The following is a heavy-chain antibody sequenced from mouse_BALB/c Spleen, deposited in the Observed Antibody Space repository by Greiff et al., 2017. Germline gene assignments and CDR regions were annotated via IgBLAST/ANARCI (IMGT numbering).Heavy chain of an antibody. D-gene: IGHD1-1*01. V-gene: IGHV3-8*02. CDR1: GDSITSGY. Sequence: EVQLQESGPSLVKPSQTLSLTCSVTGDSITSGYWNWIRKFPGNKLEHMGYISYSGSTYYNPSLKSRISITRDTSKNQYYLQLNSVTTEDTATYYCARYGYGSSLFAYWGQGTLVTVSA. CDR3: ARYGYGSSLFAY. J-gene: IGHJ3*01. CDR2: ISYSGST.